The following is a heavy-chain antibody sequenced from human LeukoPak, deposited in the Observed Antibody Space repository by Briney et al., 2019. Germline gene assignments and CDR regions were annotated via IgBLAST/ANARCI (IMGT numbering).Heavy chain of an antibody. D-gene: IGHD2-8*01. CDR2: ISSSSSYT. CDR1: GFTFSSYS. CDR3: GRGQGGLMVY. Sequence: GGSLRLSCAASGFTFSSYSMNWVRQAPGKGLEWVSSISSSSSYTYYADSVKGRFTISRDNAKNSLYLQMNSLRAEDTAVYYCGRGQGGLMVYWGQGTLVTVSS. V-gene: IGHV3-21*01. J-gene: IGHJ4*02.